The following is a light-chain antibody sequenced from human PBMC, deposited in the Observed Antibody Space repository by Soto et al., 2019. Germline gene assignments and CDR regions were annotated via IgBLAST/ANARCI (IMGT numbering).Light chain of an antibody. CDR3: QQLNDYPRT. J-gene: IGKJ4*01. Sequence: DIQLTQSPSFLSASVGDRVTITCRASQGISTYLAWYQQKPGKAPKLLISAASPLQSGVPSRFRGSGSGTEFTLTISSLQPEDFATYYCQQLNDYPRTFGGGTKVEIK. CDR2: AAS. CDR1: QGISTY. V-gene: IGKV1-9*01.